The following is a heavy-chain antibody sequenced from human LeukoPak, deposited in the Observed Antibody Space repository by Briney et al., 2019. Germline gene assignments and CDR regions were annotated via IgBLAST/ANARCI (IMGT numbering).Heavy chain of an antibody. Sequence: GGSLRLSCEASGFNFNSYTMNWVRQAPGKGLEWVSAISGSGGSTYYADSVKGRFTISRDNSKNTLYLQMNSLRAEDTAVYYCAKWMWFGELWDQGTLVTVSS. CDR3: AKWMWFGEL. CDR2: ISGSGGST. V-gene: IGHV3-23*01. J-gene: IGHJ4*02. D-gene: IGHD3-10*01. CDR1: GFNFNSYT.